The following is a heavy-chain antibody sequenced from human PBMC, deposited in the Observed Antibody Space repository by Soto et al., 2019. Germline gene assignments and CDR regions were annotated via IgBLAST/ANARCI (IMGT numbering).Heavy chain of an antibody. J-gene: IGHJ4*02. CDR3: AKEGSHNFDY. D-gene: IGHD1-26*01. CDR1: GFTFSHYA. V-gene: IGHV3-30*18. CDR2: MSYDGSKE. Sequence: QVQLVESGGGVVQPGRSLRLSCAASGFTFSHYAMHWVRQAPGKGLEWVALMSYDGSKEYYAYSVKGRFTISRDNSKNPLYLQMNSLRAEDTAVYYGAKEGSHNFDYWGQGTLVTVSS.